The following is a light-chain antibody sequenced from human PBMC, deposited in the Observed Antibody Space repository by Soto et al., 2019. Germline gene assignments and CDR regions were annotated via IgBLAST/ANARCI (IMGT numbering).Light chain of an antibody. V-gene: IGLV2-14*01. CDR2: DVS. Sequence: QSALTQPASVSGSPGQSITISCTGTSSDVGGYNYVSWYQQYPGKAPKVMIYDVSNRPSGVSNRFTGSKSGNTASLTISGLQAEDEADYYCSSYTSRSTLVFGTGTKVTVL. CDR1: SSDVGGYNY. CDR3: SSYTSRSTLV. J-gene: IGLJ1*01.